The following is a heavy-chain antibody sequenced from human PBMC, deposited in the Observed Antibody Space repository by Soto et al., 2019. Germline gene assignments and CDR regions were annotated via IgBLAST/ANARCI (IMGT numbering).Heavy chain of an antibody. CDR3: ARPNWNDVSGAFDI. Sequence: SPSFQGHVTISADKSISTAYLQWSSLKASDTAMYYCARPNWNDVSGAFDIWGQGTMVTASS. V-gene: IGHV5-10-1*01. D-gene: IGHD1-1*01. J-gene: IGHJ3*02.